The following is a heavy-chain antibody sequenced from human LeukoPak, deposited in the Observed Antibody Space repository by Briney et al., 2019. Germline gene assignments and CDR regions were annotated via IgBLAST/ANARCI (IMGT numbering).Heavy chain of an antibody. J-gene: IGHJ6*02. CDR1: GFTFSSYA. CDR2: ISGSGGST. D-gene: IGHD5-12*01. V-gene: IGHV3-23*01. Sequence: AGGSLRLSCAASGFTFSSYAMSWVRQAPGKGLEWVSAISGSGGSTYYADSVKGRFTISRDNSKNTLYLQMNNLRAEDTAVYYCAKVGGYAQRHYYYYYGMDVWGQGTTVTVSS. CDR3: AKVGGYAQRHYYYYYGMDV.